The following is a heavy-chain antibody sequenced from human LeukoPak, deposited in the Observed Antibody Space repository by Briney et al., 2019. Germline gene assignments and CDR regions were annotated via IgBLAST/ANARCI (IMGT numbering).Heavy chain of an antibody. D-gene: IGHD6-13*01. Sequence: ASVKVSCKASGGTFSSYAISWVRQATGQGLEWMGWMNPNSGNTGYAQKFQGRVTMTRNTSISTAYMELSSLRSEDTAVYYCARGVIAARYNWFDPWGQGTLVTVSS. CDR2: MNPNSGNT. J-gene: IGHJ5*02. CDR3: ARGVIAARYNWFDP. V-gene: IGHV1-8*02. CDR1: GGTFSSYA.